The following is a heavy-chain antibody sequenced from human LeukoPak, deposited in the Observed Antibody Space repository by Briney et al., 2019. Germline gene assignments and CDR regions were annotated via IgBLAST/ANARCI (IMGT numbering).Heavy chain of an antibody. CDR1: GGSISSYY. CDR2: IYYSGST. V-gene: IGHV4-59*08. Sequence: ASETLSLTCTVSGGSISSYYWSWIRQPPGKGLEWIGCIYYSGSTNYNPSLKSRVTISVDTSKNQFSLKLSSVTAADTAVYYCARLRYCSSTSCYPTDHYYYGMDVWGQGTTVTVSS. CDR3: ARLRYCSSTSCYPTDHYYYGMDV. J-gene: IGHJ6*02. D-gene: IGHD2-2*01.